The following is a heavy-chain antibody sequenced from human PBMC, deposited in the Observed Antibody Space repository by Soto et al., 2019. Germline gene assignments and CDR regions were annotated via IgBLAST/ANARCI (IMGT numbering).Heavy chain of an antibody. CDR3: ARRAGQNAFDI. CDR2: IYYSGST. Sequence: SETLSLTCTVSGGSISSYYWSWIRQPPGKGLEWIGNIYYSGSTNYNPSLKSRVTISVDTSKNQFSLKLSSVTAADTAVYYCARRAGQNAFDIWGQGTMVTVSS. V-gene: IGHV4-59*08. D-gene: IGHD3-10*01. J-gene: IGHJ3*02. CDR1: GGSISSYY.